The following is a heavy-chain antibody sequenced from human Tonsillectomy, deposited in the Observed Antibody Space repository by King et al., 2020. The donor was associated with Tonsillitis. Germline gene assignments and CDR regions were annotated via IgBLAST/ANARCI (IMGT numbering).Heavy chain of an antibody. J-gene: IGHJ4*02. Sequence: VQLVESGGGLVQPGGSLRLSCAASGFTFSSYAMSWVRQAPGKGLEWVSAISGSGGSTYYADSVKGRFTISRDNSKNTLYLQRNSLRAEETAVYYCAKGNYYDSSGYSFFDYWGQGTLVTVSS. CDR1: GFTFSSYA. V-gene: IGHV3-23*04. CDR2: ISGSGGST. CDR3: AKGNYYDSSGYSFFDY. D-gene: IGHD3-22*01.